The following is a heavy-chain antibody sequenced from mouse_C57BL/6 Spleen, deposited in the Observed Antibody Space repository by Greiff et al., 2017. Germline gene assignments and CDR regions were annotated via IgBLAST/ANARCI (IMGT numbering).Heavy chain of an antibody. CDR3: ARSGGSSYWGYFDV. CDR2: IYPGDGDT. J-gene: IGHJ1*03. V-gene: IGHV1-82*01. CDR1: GYAFSSSW. D-gene: IGHD1-1*01. Sequence: QVQLKESGPELVKPGASVKISCKASGYAFSSSWMNWVKQRPGKGLEWIGRIYPGDGDTNYNGKFKGKATLTADKSSSTAYMQLSSLTSEDSAVYFCARSGGSSYWGYFDVWGTGTTVTVSS.